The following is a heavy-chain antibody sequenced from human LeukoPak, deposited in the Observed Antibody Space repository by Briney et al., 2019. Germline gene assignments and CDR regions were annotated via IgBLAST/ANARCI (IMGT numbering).Heavy chain of an antibody. D-gene: IGHD4-17*01. Sequence: GGSLRLSCVVSGLTFSNAWMSWVRQAPGKGLEWVGRIKSKNDGGTTQYAAPVKGRFTISRDDSKNTLYLQMNSLKTEDTAVYYRTTGWVTTQSFDFWGQGTLVTVSS. J-gene: IGHJ4*02. CDR1: GLTFSNAW. CDR2: IKSKNDGGTT. CDR3: TTGWVTTQSFDF. V-gene: IGHV3-15*01.